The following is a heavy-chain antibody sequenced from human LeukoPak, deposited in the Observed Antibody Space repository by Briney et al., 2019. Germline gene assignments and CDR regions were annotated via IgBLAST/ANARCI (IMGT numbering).Heavy chain of an antibody. D-gene: IGHD3-16*01. CDR1: GFTLNSYL. J-gene: IGHJ5*02. CDR3: ARVNTIRNAFDP. Sequence: GGSLRLSCAASGFTLNSYLMRWVRQAPGRGLEWVANINKDGSVENYVDSVKGRFAASRDNAKNTLYLQMNSLRGEDTAVYYCARVNTIRNAFDPWGQGTLVTVSS. CDR2: INKDGSVE. V-gene: IGHV3-7*01.